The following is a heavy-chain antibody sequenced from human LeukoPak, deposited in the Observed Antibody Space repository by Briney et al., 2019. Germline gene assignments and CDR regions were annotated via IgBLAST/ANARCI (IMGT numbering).Heavy chain of an antibody. D-gene: IGHD2-2*01. CDR1: GFTFSVYG. CDR3: ASSSRANCSSTSCYVLDY. Sequence: GGSLRLSCAASGFTFSVYGMYWVRQPPGKGLEWVALISYDGTDKYHVDSVKGRFTISRDNSNNTLYLQMNSLRPDDTAVYYCASSSRANCSSTSCYVLDYWGQGTLVTVSS. J-gene: IGHJ4*02. CDR2: ISYDGTDK. V-gene: IGHV3-30*03.